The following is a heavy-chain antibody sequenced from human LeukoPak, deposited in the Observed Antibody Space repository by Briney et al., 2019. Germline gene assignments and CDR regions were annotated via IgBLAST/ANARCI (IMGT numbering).Heavy chain of an antibody. CDR2: ISGSGGST. J-gene: IGHJ4*02. CDR1: GFTFSSYA. Sequence: GGSLRLSCAASGFTFSSYAMSWVRQAPGKGLEWVSAISGSGGSTYYADSVKGRFTISRDNSKNTLYLQMNSLRAEDTAVYYCAKDHEGMTRVTVNFDYWGQGTLVTVSS. D-gene: IGHD4-17*01. CDR3: AKDHEGMTRVTVNFDY. V-gene: IGHV3-23*01.